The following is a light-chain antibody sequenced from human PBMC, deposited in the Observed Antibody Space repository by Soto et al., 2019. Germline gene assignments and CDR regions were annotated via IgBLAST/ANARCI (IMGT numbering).Light chain of an antibody. CDR3: QSFDISLSGSV. CDR1: SSNIGAGYD. J-gene: IGLJ2*01. V-gene: IGLV1-40*01. CDR2: GNT. Sequence: QSVLTQPPSVSGAPGQRVTISCTGSSSNIGAGYDVHWYQQLPGTAPKLLIYGNTNRPSGVPDRFSGSKSGTSASLAITGLQAGDEADYYCQSFDISLSGSVFGGGTKLTVL.